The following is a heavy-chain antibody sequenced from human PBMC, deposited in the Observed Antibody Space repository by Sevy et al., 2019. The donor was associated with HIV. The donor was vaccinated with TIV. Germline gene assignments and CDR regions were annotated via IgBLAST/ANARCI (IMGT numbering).Heavy chain of an antibody. D-gene: IGHD6-13*01. CDR1: GFTFRTYW. V-gene: IGHV3-7*01. Sequence: GGSLRLSCAASGFTFRTYWMSWVRQAPGKALEWVANIKQDGSEKYYVDSVKGRFTISRDNAKKSLFLQMNSLRAEDTAVYYCARVGRDPYSSSWYVVEYYHYGMDVWGQGTTVTVSS. CDR2: IKQDGSEK. J-gene: IGHJ6*02. CDR3: ARVGRDPYSSSWYVVEYYHYGMDV.